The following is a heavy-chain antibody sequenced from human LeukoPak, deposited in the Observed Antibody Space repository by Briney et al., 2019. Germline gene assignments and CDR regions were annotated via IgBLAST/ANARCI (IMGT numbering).Heavy chain of an antibody. J-gene: IGHJ4*02. CDR3: ARASGSYYNYFDY. CDR1: GLTFSSYA. Sequence: PGGSLRLSCAASGLTFSSYAMHWVRQAPGKGLEWVAVISYDGSNKYYADSVKGRFTISRDNSKNTLYLQMNSLRAEDAAVYYCARASGSYYNYFDYWGQGTLVTVSS. CDR2: ISYDGSNK. V-gene: IGHV3-30-3*01. D-gene: IGHD1-26*01.